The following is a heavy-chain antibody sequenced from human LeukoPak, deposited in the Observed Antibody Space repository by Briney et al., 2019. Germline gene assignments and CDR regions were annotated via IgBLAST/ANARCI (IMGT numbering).Heavy chain of an antibody. Sequence: GRSLRLSCVASGFTFNSYGMQWVRQAPAKGLEWVAVISYDGSNKYYADSVKGRFTISRDNSKHTLYVQMNSLRPEDTVVYYCGREDTAMLDYWGQGTMVTVSS. CDR3: GREDTAMLDY. J-gene: IGHJ4*02. CDR1: GFTFNSYG. D-gene: IGHD5-18*01. V-gene: IGHV3-30*03. CDR2: ISYDGSNK.